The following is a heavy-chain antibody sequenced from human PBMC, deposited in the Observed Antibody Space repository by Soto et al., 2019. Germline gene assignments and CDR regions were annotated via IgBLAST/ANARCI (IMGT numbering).Heavy chain of an antibody. Sequence: PSETLSLTCTVSGGSISSSTYYWGWIRQPPGRGLEWIGTVYYSGATYYSPSLKSRVTISRDTSKNQFSLKLSSVTAADTAVYHCARHGAYCTNGICYKLRHFDYWGQGTLVTVSS. CDR3: ARHGAYCTNGICYKLRHFDY. V-gene: IGHV4-39*01. CDR1: GGSISSSTYY. J-gene: IGHJ4*02. CDR2: VYYSGAT. D-gene: IGHD2-8*01.